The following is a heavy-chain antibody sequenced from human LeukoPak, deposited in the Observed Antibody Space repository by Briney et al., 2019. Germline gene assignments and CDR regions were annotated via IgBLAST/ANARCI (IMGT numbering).Heavy chain of an antibody. V-gene: IGHV4-59*01. D-gene: IGHD1/OR15-1a*01. CDR1: GVSINTYF. Sequence: SETLSLTCTVSGVSINTYFWSWIRQPPGKGLEWIGYVYYNGITNYNPSLKSRVSISLDTSKNQFSLRLNSVTAAETAVYYCASQWGGTTFHWGQGTLVTVSS. J-gene: IGHJ4*02. CDR2: VYYNGIT. CDR3: ASQWGGTTFH.